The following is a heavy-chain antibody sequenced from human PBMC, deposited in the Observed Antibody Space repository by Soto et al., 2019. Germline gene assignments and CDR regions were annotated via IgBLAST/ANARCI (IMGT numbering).Heavy chain of an antibody. CDR2: IYPGDADA. Sequence: PGESLKISCKGSGYSFNRYWIGWVRQMSGKGLEWMGIIYPGDADAKYSPSFQGQVTISADKSISTAYLQWSSLKASDTAMYYCARRYYDILTGYYYFAYWGQGTLVTVSS. CDR1: GYSFNRYW. D-gene: IGHD3-9*01. CDR3: ARRYYDILTGYYYFAY. J-gene: IGHJ4*02. V-gene: IGHV5-51*01.